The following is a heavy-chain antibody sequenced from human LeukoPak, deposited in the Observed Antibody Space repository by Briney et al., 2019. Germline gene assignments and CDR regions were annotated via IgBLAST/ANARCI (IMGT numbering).Heavy chain of an antibody. D-gene: IGHD2-2*01. CDR3: AREGSYCSSTSCPSDAFDI. CDR2: IYTSGST. J-gene: IGHJ3*02. Sequence: SETLSLTCTVSGGCISSYYWSWIRQPAGKGLECIGRIYTSGSTNYNPSLKSRVTMSVDTSKNQFSLKLSSVTAADTAVYYCAREGSYCSSTSCPSDAFDIWGQGTMVTVSS. CDR1: GGCISSYY. V-gene: IGHV4-4*07.